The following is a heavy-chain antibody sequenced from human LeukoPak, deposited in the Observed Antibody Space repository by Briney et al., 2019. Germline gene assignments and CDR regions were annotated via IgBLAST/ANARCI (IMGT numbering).Heavy chain of an antibody. V-gene: IGHV3-21*01. CDR1: GFTFSSYS. D-gene: IGHD2-2*01. J-gene: IGHJ4*02. CDR2: FSTSSSHI. Sequence: GGSLRLSCAASGFTFSSYSMNWVRQAPGKGLEWVSYFSTSSSHIYYADSVKGRFTASRDNAKNSLYLQMNSLRVEDTAVYYCARDGCSSTSCYRWGQGTLVTVSS. CDR3: ARDGCSSTSCYR.